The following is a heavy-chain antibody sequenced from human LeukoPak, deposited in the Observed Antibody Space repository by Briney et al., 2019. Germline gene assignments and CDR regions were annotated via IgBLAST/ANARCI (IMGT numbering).Heavy chain of an antibody. Sequence: GGSLRLPCAASGFTFSSYWMSWVRQAPGKGLEWVANIKQDGSEKYYVDSVKGRFTISRDNAKNSLYLQMNSLRAEDTAVYYCASPYSSRWYELCYWGQGTLVTVSS. CDR3: ASPYSSRWYELCY. D-gene: IGHD6-13*01. J-gene: IGHJ4*02. V-gene: IGHV3-7*01. CDR1: GFTFSSYW. CDR2: IKQDGSEK.